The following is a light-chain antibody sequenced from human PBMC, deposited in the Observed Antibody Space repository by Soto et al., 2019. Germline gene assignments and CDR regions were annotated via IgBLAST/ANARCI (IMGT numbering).Light chain of an antibody. J-gene: IGKJ1*01. V-gene: IGKV3-15*01. CDR3: QQYNNWPPERT. CDR1: QSVSSN. CDR2: DAS. Sequence: EIVMTQSPATLSVSPGERATLSCRASQSVSSNLAWYQQKPGQAPRLLIYDASTRATGIPARFSGSGSGTEFPLTIISLQSEDFAVYYCQQYNNWPPERTFGQGTKVEIK.